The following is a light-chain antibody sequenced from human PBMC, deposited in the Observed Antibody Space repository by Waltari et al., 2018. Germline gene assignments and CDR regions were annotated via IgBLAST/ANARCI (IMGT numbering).Light chain of an antibody. CDR1: QSISSY. CDR3: QQSYSTPLFT. J-gene: IGKJ3*01. CDR2: PAS. Sequence: DIQMTQSPSSLSASVGDRVTLTCRASQSISSYLNWYQQKPGKAPKLLIYPASSLQSGVPSRFSGSGSGTDFTRTISSLQPEDFATYYCQQSYSTPLFTFGPGTKVDIK. V-gene: IGKV1-39*01.